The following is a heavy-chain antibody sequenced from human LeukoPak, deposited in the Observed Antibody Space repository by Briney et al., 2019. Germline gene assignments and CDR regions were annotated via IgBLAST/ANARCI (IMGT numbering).Heavy chain of an antibody. J-gene: IGHJ5*02. V-gene: IGHV1-2*02. D-gene: IGHD2/OR15-2a*01. CDR2: INPNSGGT. CDR1: GYTFTGYY. Sequence: GASVKVSCKASGYTFTGYYMHWVRQAPGQGLEWMGWINPNSGGTNYAQKFQGRVTMTRDKSISTVYMELSRLKSDDTAVYYCARAPSEGIFDPWGQGTLVTVSS. CDR3: ARAPSEGIFDP.